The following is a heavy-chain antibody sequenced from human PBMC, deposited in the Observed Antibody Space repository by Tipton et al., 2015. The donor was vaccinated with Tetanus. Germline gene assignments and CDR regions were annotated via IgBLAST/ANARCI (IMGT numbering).Heavy chain of an antibody. Sequence: TLSLTCAVYGGSLSGYHWNWIRQPAGKGLEWIGRIYSSGTTNYDPSLRGRVTMSIDTSKNRFSLKLDSVTAADTAIYYCARALKQGANWFDPWGQGTLVTVSS. D-gene: IGHD3-16*01. V-gene: IGHV4-59*10. CDR2: IYSSGTT. J-gene: IGHJ5*02. CDR1: GGSLSGYH. CDR3: ARALKQGANWFDP.